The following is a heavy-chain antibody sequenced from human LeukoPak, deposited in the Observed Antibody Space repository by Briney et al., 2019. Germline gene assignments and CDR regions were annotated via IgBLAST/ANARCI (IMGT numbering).Heavy chain of an antibody. CDR1: GGSFSGYY. Sequence: PSETLSLTCAVYGGSFSGYYWSWIRQPPGKGLEWIGEINHSGSTNYNPSLKSRVTISVDTSKNQFSLKLSSVTAADTAVYYCARDQAYCSGGSCYLVWFDPWGQGTLVTVSS. CDR2: INHSGST. CDR3: ARDQAYCSGGSCYLVWFDP. V-gene: IGHV4-34*01. J-gene: IGHJ5*02. D-gene: IGHD2-15*01.